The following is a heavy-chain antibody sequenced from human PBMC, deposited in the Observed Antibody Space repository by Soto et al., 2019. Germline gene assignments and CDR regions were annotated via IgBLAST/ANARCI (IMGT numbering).Heavy chain of an antibody. Sequence: SETLSLTCTVSGGSISSFYWSWIRQPPGKGLEWIGYIYYSGITNYNPSLKSRVTISVDTSKNQFFLKLGSVTAADTAVYYCARGGRVYAPRYSYYYGMDVWGQGTTVTVSS. D-gene: IGHD2-8*01. CDR3: ARGGRVYAPRYSYYYGMDV. V-gene: IGHV4-59*01. CDR2: IYYSGIT. J-gene: IGHJ6*02. CDR1: GGSISSFY.